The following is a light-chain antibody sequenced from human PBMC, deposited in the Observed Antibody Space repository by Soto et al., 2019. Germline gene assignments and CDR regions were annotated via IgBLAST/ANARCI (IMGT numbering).Light chain of an antibody. J-gene: IGKJ1*01. CDR1: QSVSNIY. CDR2: ASS. V-gene: IGKV3-20*01. CDR3: QQYDSVPTT. Sequence: EIVLTQSPDTVSLSPGERATLSCRASQSVSNIYLSWYQQKPCQAPRLLIYASSNRATGIPDRLSGTESGTDSTLTISRLEPEDCAVYYCQQYDSVPTTVGQGTKVDIK.